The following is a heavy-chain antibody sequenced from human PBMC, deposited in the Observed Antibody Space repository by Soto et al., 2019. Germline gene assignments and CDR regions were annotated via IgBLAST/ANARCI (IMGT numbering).Heavy chain of an antibody. Sequence: QVQLVQSGAEVKKPGASVKVSCKVSGYTLTELSMHWVRQAPGKGLEWMGGFDPEDGETIYAQKFQGRVTMTEDTYTDTAYMELSSLRSEDTAVYYCATAGLTGDGDGYAPLFDYWGQGTLVTVSS. J-gene: IGHJ4*02. V-gene: IGHV1-24*01. CDR3: ATAGLTGDGDGYAPLFDY. CDR1: GYTLTELS. CDR2: FDPEDGET. D-gene: IGHD5-12*01.